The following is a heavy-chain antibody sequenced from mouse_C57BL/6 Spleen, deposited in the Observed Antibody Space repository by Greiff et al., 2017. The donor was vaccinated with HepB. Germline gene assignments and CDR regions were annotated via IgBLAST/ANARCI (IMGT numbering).Heavy chain of an antibody. J-gene: IGHJ2*01. Sequence: EVKVVESGGGLVKPGGSLKLSCAASGFTFSDYGMHWVRQAPEKGLEWVAYISSGSSTIYYADTVKGRFTISRDNAKNTLFLQMTSLRSEDTAMYYCARGALDYGSSLDYWGQGTTLTVSS. CDR3: ARGALDYGSSLDY. D-gene: IGHD1-1*01. CDR1: GFTFSDYG. V-gene: IGHV5-17*01. CDR2: ISSGSSTI.